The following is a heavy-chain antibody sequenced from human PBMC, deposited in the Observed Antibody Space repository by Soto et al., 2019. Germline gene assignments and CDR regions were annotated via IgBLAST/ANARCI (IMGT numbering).Heavy chain of an antibody. V-gene: IGHV3-53*01. CDR1: GFTVSSKY. J-gene: IGHJ2*01. CDR3: ASHESGGSYWYFAL. CDR2: IYSGGTT. Sequence: EVQLVESGGGLIQPGESLRLSCTASGFTVSSKYMSWVRQAPGKGLEWVSVIYSGGTTYYADSVKGRFTISRDNSKNMLYLQMNGLKAEDTAVYYCASHESGGSYWYFALWGRGTLVTVSS. D-gene: IGHD2-15*01.